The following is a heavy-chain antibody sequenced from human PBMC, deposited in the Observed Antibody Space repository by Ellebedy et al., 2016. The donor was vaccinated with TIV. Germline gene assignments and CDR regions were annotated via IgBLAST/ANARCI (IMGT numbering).Heavy chain of an antibody. CDR1: AGSISSSNW. J-gene: IGHJ4*02. D-gene: IGHD5-18*01. CDR3: AREGRDTAMGLDY. CDR2: IYHSGST. Sequence: MPSETLSLTCAVSAGSISSSNWWSWVRPPPGKGMEWIGDIYHSGSTNYNPSLKSRVTISVDTSKNQFSLNLSSVTAADTAVYFCAREGRDTAMGLDYWGQGTLVTVSS. V-gene: IGHV4-4*02.